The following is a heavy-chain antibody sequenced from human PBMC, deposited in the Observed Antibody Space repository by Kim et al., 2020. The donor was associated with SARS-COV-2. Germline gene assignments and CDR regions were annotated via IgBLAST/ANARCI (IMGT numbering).Heavy chain of an antibody. D-gene: IGHD3-9*01. CDR2: IDPSDSYT. CDR3: ASQYYDILTGYPTRYGMDV. V-gene: IGHV5-10-1*01. J-gene: IGHJ6*02. Sequence: GESLKISCKGSGYSFTSYWISWVRQMPGKGLEWMGRIDPSDSYTNYSPSFQGHVTISADKSISTAYLQWSSLKASYTAMYYCASQYYDILTGYPTRYGMDVWGQGTTVTVSS. CDR1: GYSFTSYW.